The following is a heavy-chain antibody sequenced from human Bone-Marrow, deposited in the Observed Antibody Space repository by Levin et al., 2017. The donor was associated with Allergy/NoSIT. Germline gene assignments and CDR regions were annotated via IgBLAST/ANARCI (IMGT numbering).Heavy chain of an antibody. D-gene: IGHD6-19*01. V-gene: IGHV3-23*01. CDR2: ISGSGGST. J-gene: IGHJ4*02. CDR1: GFTFSSYA. Sequence: GGSLRLSCAASGFTFSSYAMSWVRQAPGKGLEWVSAISGSGGSTYYADSVKGRFTISRDNSKNTLYLQMNSLRAEDTAVYYCAKDRIAVAGYYLYFDYWGQGTLVTVSS. CDR3: AKDRIAVAGYYLYFDY.